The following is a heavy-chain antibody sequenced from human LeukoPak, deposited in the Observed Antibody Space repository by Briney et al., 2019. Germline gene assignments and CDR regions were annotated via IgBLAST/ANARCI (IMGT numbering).Heavy chain of an antibody. CDR2: INHSGST. V-gene: IGHV4-34*01. CDR1: GGSFSGYY. CDR3: ARAGGSGWYRYPSWFFDY. Sequence: PSETLSLTCAVYGGSFSGYYWSWIRQPPGKGLEWIGEINHSGSTNYNPSLKSRVTISVDTSKNQFSLKLSSVTAADTAVYYCARAGGSGWYRYPSWFFDYWGQGTLVTVSS. J-gene: IGHJ4*02. D-gene: IGHD6-19*01.